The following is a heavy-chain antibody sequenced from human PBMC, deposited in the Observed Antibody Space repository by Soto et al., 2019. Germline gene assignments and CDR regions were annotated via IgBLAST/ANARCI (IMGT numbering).Heavy chain of an antibody. CDR2: INHSGST. J-gene: IGHJ6*02. Sequence: SETLSLTCAVYGGSFSGYYWSWIRQPPGKGLEWIGEINHSGSTNYNPSLKSRVTISVGTSKNQFSLKLSSVTAADTAVYYCARVVVVPAATYYYYGMDVWGQGTTVTVSS. CDR3: ARVVVVPAATYYYYGMDV. CDR1: GGSFSGYY. D-gene: IGHD2-2*01. V-gene: IGHV4-34*01.